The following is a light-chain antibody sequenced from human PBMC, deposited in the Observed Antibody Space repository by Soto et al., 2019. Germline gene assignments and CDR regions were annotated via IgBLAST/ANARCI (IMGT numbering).Light chain of an antibody. CDR3: QQRGDWPPIT. CDR2: NAS. Sequence: EIVLTQSPSTLSSSAGERAILSWRASQSVSTFLAWFQQKPGQPPRLLIYNASNRTTGIPARFSGSGSGTDFTLTISSLEPEDFAVYYCQQRGDWPPITFGQGTRLEIK. V-gene: IGKV3-11*01. CDR1: QSVSTF. J-gene: IGKJ5*01.